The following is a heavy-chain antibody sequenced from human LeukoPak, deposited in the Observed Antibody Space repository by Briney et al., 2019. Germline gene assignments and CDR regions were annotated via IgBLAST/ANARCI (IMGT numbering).Heavy chain of an antibody. J-gene: IGHJ4*02. D-gene: IGHD6-13*01. CDR3: AKASSSWQIFDY. V-gene: IGHV3-23*01. CDR1: GFTFSSYA. CDR2: ISGSGGST. Sequence: GGSLRLSWAASGFTFSSYAMSWVRQAPGKGLEWVSAISGSGGSTYYADSVKGRFTISRDNSKNTLYLQMNSLRAEDTAVYYCAKASSSWQIFDYWGQGTLVTVSS.